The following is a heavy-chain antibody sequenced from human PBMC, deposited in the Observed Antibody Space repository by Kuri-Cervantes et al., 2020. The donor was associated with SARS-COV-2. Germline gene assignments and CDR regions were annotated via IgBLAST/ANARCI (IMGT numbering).Heavy chain of an antibody. CDR3: ARSAAAGSAGDFDY. Sequence: GGSLRLSCAASGFSFSAYGMSWVRQAPGKGLEWVSGINWNGGTTHYADSVKGRFTISRDNAKNSLYLQMNSLRAEDTALYYCARSAAAGSAGDFDYWGQGTLVTVSS. CDR1: GFSFSAYG. CDR2: INWNGGTT. J-gene: IGHJ4*02. V-gene: IGHV3-20*04. D-gene: IGHD6-13*01.